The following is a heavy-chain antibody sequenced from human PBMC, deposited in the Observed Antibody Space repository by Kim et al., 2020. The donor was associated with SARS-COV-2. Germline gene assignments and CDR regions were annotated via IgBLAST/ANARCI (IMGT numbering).Heavy chain of an antibody. J-gene: IGHJ3*02. D-gene: IGHD2-15*01. V-gene: IGHV1-8*01. CDR3: ARGCSGGSCYSNDAFDI. CDR1: GYTFTSYD. Sequence: ASVKVSCKASGYTFTSYDINWVRQATGQGLEWMGWMNPNSGNTGYAQKFQGRVTMTRNTSISTAYMELSSLRSEDTAVYYCARGCSGGSCYSNDAFDIWGQGTMVTVSS. CDR2: MNPNSGNT.